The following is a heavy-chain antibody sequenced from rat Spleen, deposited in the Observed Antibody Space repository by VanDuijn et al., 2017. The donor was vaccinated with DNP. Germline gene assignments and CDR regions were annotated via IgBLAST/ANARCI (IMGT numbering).Heavy chain of an antibody. CDR3: ARGPNYGGYADYFDY. J-gene: IGHJ2*01. D-gene: IGHD1-11*01. V-gene: IGHV5-7*01. CDR2: INYDGSNT. Sequence: EVQLVESGGGLVQPGRSLKLSCAASGFIFSDFYMAWVRQAPKKGLEWVATINYDGSNTYYRDSVKGRFTISRDYAKSTLYLQMDSLRSEDTATYYCARGPNYGGYADYFDYWGQGVMVTVSS. CDR1: GFIFSDFY.